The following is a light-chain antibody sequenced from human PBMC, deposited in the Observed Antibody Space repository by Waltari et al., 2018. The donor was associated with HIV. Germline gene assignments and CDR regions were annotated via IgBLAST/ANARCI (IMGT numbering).Light chain of an antibody. J-gene: IGLJ2*01. Sequence: SYELTQPPSVSVSPGHTATITSSGAASPQPYGFWYQQKPGQAPVLVIYKDSERPSGIPERFSGSNSGTTVTLTISGVQAEDEADYYCQSADSRGSYVVFGGGTKLTVL. CDR2: KDS. CDR1: ASPQPY. CDR3: QSADSRGSYVV. V-gene: IGLV3-25*03.